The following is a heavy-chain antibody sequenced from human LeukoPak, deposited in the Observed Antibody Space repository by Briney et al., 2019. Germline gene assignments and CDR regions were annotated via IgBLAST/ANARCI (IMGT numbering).Heavy chain of an antibody. J-gene: IGHJ4*02. CDR1: GGSISSSNW. V-gene: IGHV4-4*02. D-gene: IGHD3-22*01. CDR2: INHSGST. Sequence: PSETLSLTCAVSGGSISSSNWWSWVRQPPGKGLEWIGEINHSGSTNYNPSLKSRVTISVDTSKNQFSLKLSSVTAADTAVYYCARALVVVTLDYWGQGTLVTVSS. CDR3: ARALVVVTLDY.